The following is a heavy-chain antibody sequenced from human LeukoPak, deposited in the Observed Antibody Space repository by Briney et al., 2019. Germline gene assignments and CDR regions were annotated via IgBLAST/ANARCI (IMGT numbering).Heavy chain of an antibody. CDR3: ARESLGYCSSTSCSAFDY. J-gene: IGHJ4*02. CDR1: GFMFTGCW. V-gene: IGHV3-7*01. D-gene: IGHD2-2*01. Sequence: GESLRLSCAASGFMFTGCWMTWVRQAPGRGLEWVANIKQDGSEKYYVDSVKGRFTISRDNAKNSLYLQMNSLRAEDTAVYYCARESLGYCSSTSCSAFDYWGQGTLVTVSS. CDR2: IKQDGSEK.